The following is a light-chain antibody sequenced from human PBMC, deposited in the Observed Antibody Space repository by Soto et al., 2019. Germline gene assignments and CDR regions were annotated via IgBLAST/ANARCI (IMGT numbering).Light chain of an antibody. CDR2: AAS. CDR3: QQSYTTPIT. V-gene: IGKV1-39*01. J-gene: IGKJ5*01. CDR1: QTISSH. Sequence: DIQKTQSPHSLSASVGDRVIITCRAGQTISSHLNWYQQLPGKAPDLLVYAASSLQSGVPSRFTGSGSGTDFTLTISSLQPEDFATYFCQQSYTTPITFGQGTRLEIK.